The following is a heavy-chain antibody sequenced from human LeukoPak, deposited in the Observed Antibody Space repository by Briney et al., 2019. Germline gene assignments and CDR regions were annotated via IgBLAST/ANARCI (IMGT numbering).Heavy chain of an antibody. V-gene: IGHV4-61*02. Sequence: PSETLSLTCTVSGGSISSGSYYWSWIRQPAGKGLEWIGRIYTSGSTNCNPSLKSRVTISVDTSKNQFSLKLSSVTAADTAVYYCARDPHRGYYSTPYFDYWGQGTLVTVSS. CDR2: IYTSGST. D-gene: IGHD3-22*01. CDR3: ARDPHRGYYSTPYFDY. J-gene: IGHJ4*02. CDR1: GGSISSGSYY.